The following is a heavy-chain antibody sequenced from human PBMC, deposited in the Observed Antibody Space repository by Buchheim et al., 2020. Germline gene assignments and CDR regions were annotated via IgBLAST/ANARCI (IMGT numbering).Heavy chain of an antibody. J-gene: IGHJ3*01. D-gene: IGHD6-6*01. CDR2: IAQDGSVK. Sequence: EVQLVESGGGLAQPGGALRLSCEASGFPFDSYLMTWVRQAPGKGLEWVANIAQDGSVKHYVDSVKGRFTISRDNTENSLNLQMNNLRVEDTAVYYCVRDSSPRLVESLWADAFDLWGKGT. CDR3: VRDSSPRLVESLWADAFDL. V-gene: IGHV3-7*03. CDR1: GFPFDSYL.